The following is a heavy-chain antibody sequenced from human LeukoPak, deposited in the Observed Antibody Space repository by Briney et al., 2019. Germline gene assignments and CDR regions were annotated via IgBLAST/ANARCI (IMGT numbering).Heavy chain of an antibody. CDR2: IYYSGST. CDR3: ASYSNYVGSDY. CDR1: GGSISSYY. D-gene: IGHD4-11*01. Sequence: ETLSLTCTVSGGSISSYYWSWIRQPPGKGLEWIGYIYYSGSTNYNPSLKSRVTISVDTSKNQFSLKLSSVTAAGTAVYYCASYSNYVGSDYWGQGTLVTVSS. J-gene: IGHJ4*02. V-gene: IGHV4-59*01.